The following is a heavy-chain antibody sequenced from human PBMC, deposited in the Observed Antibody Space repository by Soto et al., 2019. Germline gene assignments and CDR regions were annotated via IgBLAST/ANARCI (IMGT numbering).Heavy chain of an antibody. Sequence: SETLSLTCTVSGGSISSSSYYWGWIRQPPGKGLEWIGSIYYSGSTYYNPSLKSRVTISGDTSKNQFSLKLSSVTAAGTAVYYCARLTSYYDILTGYYYDDYFDYWGQGTLVTVSS. D-gene: IGHD3-9*01. CDR2: IYYSGST. CDR3: ARLTSYYDILTGYYYDDYFDY. CDR1: GGSISSSSYY. J-gene: IGHJ4*02. V-gene: IGHV4-39*01.